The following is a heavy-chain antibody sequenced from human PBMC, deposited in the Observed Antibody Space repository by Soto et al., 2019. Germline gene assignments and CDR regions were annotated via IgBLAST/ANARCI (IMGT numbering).Heavy chain of an antibody. D-gene: IGHD6-25*01. CDR2: ISYDGSNK. CDR1: GFTFSSYA. V-gene: IGHV3-30-3*01. J-gene: IGHJ3*02. CDR3: ARYEQRDDAFDI. Sequence: QVQLVESGGGVVQPGRSLRLSCAASGFTFSSYAMHWVRQAPGKGLEWVAVISYDGSNKYYADSVKGRFTISRDNSKNTLYLQMNSLRAEDTAVYYCARYEQRDDAFDIWGQGTMVTVSS.